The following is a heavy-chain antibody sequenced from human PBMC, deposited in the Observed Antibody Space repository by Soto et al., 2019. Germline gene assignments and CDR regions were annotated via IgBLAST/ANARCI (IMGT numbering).Heavy chain of an antibody. J-gene: IGHJ4*02. CDR2: IYSGGST. CDR1: GFTVSSNY. V-gene: IGHV3-66*01. Sequence: GGSLRLCCAASGFTVSSNYMSWVRQAPWKGLEWVSVIYSGGSTYYADSVKGRFTISRDNAKNSLYLQMNSLRAEDTAVYYCARDTYDYVWGSSDYWGQGNLVTVSS. D-gene: IGHD3-16*01. CDR3: ARDTYDYVWGSSDY.